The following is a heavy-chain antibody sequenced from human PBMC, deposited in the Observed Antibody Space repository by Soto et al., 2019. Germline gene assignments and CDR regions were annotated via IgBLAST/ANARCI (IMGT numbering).Heavy chain of an antibody. J-gene: IGHJ4*02. Sequence: QVQLVESGGGVVQPGTSLRLSCVGSGFTFRSYVIHWVRQAPGKGLEWVALTSYDGSNKYYDDSVKGRFTISRDNSRNTVDLQRDNLRLEDTALYYCARWGTTGGLDVWGQGKLVSVSS. CDR2: TSYDGSNK. CDR1: GFTFRSYV. CDR3: ARWGTTGGLDV. D-gene: IGHD3-16*01. V-gene: IGHV3-30*19.